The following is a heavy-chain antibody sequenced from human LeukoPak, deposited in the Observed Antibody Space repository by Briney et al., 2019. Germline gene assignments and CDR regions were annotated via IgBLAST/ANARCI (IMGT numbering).Heavy chain of an antibody. CDR1: GDSITTNYY. V-gene: IGHV4-38-2*02. CDR2: AYHTGAT. Sequence: PSETLSLTCTVSGDSITTNYYWGRIRPPPGKGLEWFGSAYHTGATYYNPSRKSRLTISVDTSKNQFSLKLSSVTAADTAVYYCARSQGAREFDYWGQGVRVTVSS. CDR3: ARSQGAREFDY. D-gene: IGHD3-16*01. J-gene: IGHJ4*02.